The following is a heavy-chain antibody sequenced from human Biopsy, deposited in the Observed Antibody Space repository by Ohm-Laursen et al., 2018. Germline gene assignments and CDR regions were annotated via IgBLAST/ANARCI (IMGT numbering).Heavy chain of an antibody. CDR2: IYYSGST. CDR3: AREFYGNGMDV. CDR1: RGSISSYY. Sequence: SETLSLTCTVSRGSISSYYWNWIRQPPGKGLEWIGYIYYSGSTNYNPSLKSRVTISIDTSKNQFSLNMSSVTAADTAVYYCAREFYGNGMDVWGQGTMVTVSS. V-gene: IGHV4-59*01. J-gene: IGHJ3*01. D-gene: IGHD2-8*01.